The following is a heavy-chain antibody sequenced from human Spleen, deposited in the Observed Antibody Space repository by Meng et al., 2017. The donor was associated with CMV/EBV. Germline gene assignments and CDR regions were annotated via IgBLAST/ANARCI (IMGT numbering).Heavy chain of an antibody. V-gene: IGHV3-23*01. CDR2: ISGSGGST. J-gene: IGHJ5*02. Sequence: GESLKISCSVSGFTFSTSTMHWVRQAPGKGLEWASAISGSGGSTYYADSVKGRFTISRDNSKSTLYLQMNSLRAEDTAVYYCATLGTSVVRAWFDPWGQGTLLTVSS. CDR3: ATLGTSVVRAWFDP. CDR1: GFTFSTST. D-gene: IGHD2-15*01.